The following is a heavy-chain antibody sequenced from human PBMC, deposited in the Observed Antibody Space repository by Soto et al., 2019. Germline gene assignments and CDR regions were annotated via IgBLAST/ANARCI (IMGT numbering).Heavy chain of an antibody. V-gene: IGHV4-39*01. J-gene: IGHJ4*02. D-gene: IGHD6-13*01. CDR1: GGSISSSDYW. Sequence: QLQLQESGPGLVKPAETLSLTCTVSGGSISSSDYWWGWIRQPPGKGLEWMGSIYYTGSTYYNSPLKSRVIISVDTSKNQFTRRLSSVTAADTAVYYCARQIGRGSWSLDHWGQGTLVTVSS. CDR3: ARQIGRGSWSLDH. CDR2: IYYTGST.